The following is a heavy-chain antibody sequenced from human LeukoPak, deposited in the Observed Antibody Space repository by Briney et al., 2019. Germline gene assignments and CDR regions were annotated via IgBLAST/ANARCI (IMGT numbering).Heavy chain of an antibody. CDR3: ARGTYYYGSGSYKPEPVFDP. CDR2: ISSSGSTI. D-gene: IGHD3-10*01. CDR1: GFTFSDYY. V-gene: IGHV3-11*01. Sequence: GGSLRLSCAASGFTFSDYYMSWLRQAPGKGLEWVSYISSSGSTIYYADSVKGRFTISRDNSKNTLYLQMNSLRAEDTAVYYCARGTYYYGSGSYKPEPVFDPWGQGTLVTVSS. J-gene: IGHJ5*02.